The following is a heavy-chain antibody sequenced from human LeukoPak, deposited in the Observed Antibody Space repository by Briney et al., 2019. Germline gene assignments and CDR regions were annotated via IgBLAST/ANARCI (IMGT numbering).Heavy chain of an antibody. Sequence: ASVKVSCKASGYTFTSYYMHWVRQVPGQGLEWMGIINPSGGSTSYAQKFQGRVTMTRDMSTSTVYMELSSLRSEDTAVYYCAREPYYDSSGYYWEIDYWGQGTLVTVSS. J-gene: IGHJ4*02. CDR1: GYTFTSYY. D-gene: IGHD3-22*01. CDR3: AREPYYDSSGYYWEIDY. V-gene: IGHV1-46*01. CDR2: INPSGGST.